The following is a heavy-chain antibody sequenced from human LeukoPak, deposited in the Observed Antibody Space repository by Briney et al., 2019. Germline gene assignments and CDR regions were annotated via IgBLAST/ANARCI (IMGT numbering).Heavy chain of an antibody. CDR2: INSDGSST. J-gene: IGHJ4*02. Sequence: GGSLRLSCAASGFAFNDYWMNWVRQVPGKGLMWVARINSDGSSTTYADSVKGRFTISRDNAKNTLYVQMNSLRAEDTAVYYCARDTGITFGGLGVPFDYWGQGTLVTVSS. CDR3: ARDTGITFGGLGVPFDY. D-gene: IGHD3-16*01. V-gene: IGHV3-74*01. CDR1: GFAFNDYW.